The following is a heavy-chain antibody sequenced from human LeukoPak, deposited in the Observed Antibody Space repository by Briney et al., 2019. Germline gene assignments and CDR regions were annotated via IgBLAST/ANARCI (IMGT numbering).Heavy chain of an antibody. J-gene: IGHJ4*02. Sequence: GGSLRLSCAASGFTFGHYWMSWVRQAPGKGLEWVANIKPDGTEKYYVDSVKGRFTISRDNAKNSLYLQMHGLRAEDTAVYYCAREPVDYYDISGRLDSWGQGTLVTVSS. CDR1: GFTFGHYW. D-gene: IGHD3-22*01. V-gene: IGHV3-7*01. CDR2: IKPDGTEK. CDR3: AREPVDYYDISGRLDS.